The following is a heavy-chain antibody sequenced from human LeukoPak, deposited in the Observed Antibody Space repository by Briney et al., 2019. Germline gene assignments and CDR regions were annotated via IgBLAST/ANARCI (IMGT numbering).Heavy chain of an antibody. CDR1: GFTFSSYW. J-gene: IGHJ5*02. Sequence: QPGGSLRLSCAASGFTFSSYWMHWVRQDPGKGLVWVSLINSDGSSTSYADSVKGRFTISRDNAKNTLYLQMNSLRAEDTAVYYCARVQSGYGTNWFDPWGQGTLVTVSS. CDR2: INSDGSST. D-gene: IGHD3-22*01. V-gene: IGHV3-74*01. CDR3: ARVQSGYGTNWFDP.